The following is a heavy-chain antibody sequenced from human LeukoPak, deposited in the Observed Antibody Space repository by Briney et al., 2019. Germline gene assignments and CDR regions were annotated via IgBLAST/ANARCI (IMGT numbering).Heavy chain of an antibody. V-gene: IGHV3-23*01. CDR3: AKGHSGSYYNGDY. CDR1: GFTFSSYA. Sequence: GGSLRLSCAASGFTFSSYAMSWVRQAPGKGLEWVSAISGSATSTYYADSVKGRFTIPRDNSKNTLYLQMNSLRAEDTAVYYCAKGHSGSYYNGDYWGQGTLVTVSS. D-gene: IGHD3-10*01. CDR2: ISGSATST. J-gene: IGHJ4*02.